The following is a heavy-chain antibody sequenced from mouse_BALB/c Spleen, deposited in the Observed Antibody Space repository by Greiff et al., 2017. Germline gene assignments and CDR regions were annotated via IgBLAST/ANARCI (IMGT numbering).Heavy chain of an antibody. D-gene: IGHD1-1*01. CDR2: IDPYNGGT. CDR1: GYAFTSYN. Sequence: VQLQQSGPELVKPGASVKVSCKASGYAFTSYNMYWVKQSHGKSLEWIGYIDPYNGGTSYNQKFKGKATLTVDKSSSTAYIHLNSLTSEDSAVYYCARKRIYYGSSYYAMYYWGQGTSVTVSS. CDR3: ARKRIYYGSSYYAMYY. V-gene: IGHV1S135*01. J-gene: IGHJ4*01.